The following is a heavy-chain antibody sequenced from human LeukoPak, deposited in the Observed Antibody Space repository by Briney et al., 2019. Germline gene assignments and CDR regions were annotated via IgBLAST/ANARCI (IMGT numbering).Heavy chain of an antibody. CDR3: AKLQLVGYSSSWFDY. D-gene: IGHD6-13*01. CDR1: GFTFSSYA. CDR2: ISGSGGST. J-gene: IGHJ4*02. Sequence: PGGSLRLSCAASGFTFSSYAMSWVRQAPGKGLEWVSAISGSGGSTCYADSVKGRFTISRDNSKNTLYLQMNSLRAEDTAVYYCAKLQLVGYSSSWFDYWGQGTLVTVSS. V-gene: IGHV3-23*01.